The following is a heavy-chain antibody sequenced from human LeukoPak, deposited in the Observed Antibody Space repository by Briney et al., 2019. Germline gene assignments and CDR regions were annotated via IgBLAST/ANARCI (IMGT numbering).Heavy chain of an antibody. CDR1: GFTFSSSS. CDR2: ITSSSSII. D-gene: IGHD1-26*01. CDR3: ARDNSVGDVAWWFDP. J-gene: IGHJ5*02. V-gene: IGHV3-48*01. Sequence: GGSLRLSCAASGFTFSSSSMNWARQAPGKGLEWVSYITSSSSIIYYADSVKGRFTISRDNAKNSLYLQMNSLRAEDTAVYYCARDNSVGDVAWWFDPWGQGTLVTVSS.